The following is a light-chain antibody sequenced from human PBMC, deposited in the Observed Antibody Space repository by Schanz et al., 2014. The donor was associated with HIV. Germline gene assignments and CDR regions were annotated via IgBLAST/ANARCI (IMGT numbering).Light chain of an antibody. Sequence: QSALTQPASVSGSPGQSITVSCTGTSSDVGGYNYVSWYQQHPGKAPKLIIFDVDNRPSGISDRFSASKSGNTASLTISGLQAEDEADYYCSSFTRGTTPVIFGGGTKLTVL. V-gene: IGLV2-14*03. CDR3: SSFTRGTTPVI. CDR2: DVD. CDR1: SSDVGGYNY. J-gene: IGLJ2*01.